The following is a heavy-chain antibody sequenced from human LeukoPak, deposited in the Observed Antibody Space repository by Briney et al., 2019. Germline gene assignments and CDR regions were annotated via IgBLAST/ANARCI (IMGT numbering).Heavy chain of an antibody. CDR2: IYYSGST. Sequence: LRLSCAASGFTFSSYAMSWIRQHPGKGLEWIGYIYYSGSTYYNPSLKSRVTISVDTSKNQFSLKLSSVTAADTAVYYCARDQLGLDYWGQGTLVTVSS. V-gene: IGHV4-31*02. J-gene: IGHJ4*02. CDR1: GFTFSSYA. CDR3: ARDQLGLDY. D-gene: IGHD6-13*01.